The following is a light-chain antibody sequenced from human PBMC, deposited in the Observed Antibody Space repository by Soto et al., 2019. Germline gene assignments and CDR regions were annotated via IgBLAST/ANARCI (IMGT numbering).Light chain of an antibody. Sequence: DIRMTQAPSTLSASVGDRVTITCRARESIKTWLAWYQQRPGKAPNLLIYKASSLQSGVSSRFSGSGSGTEFTLIISSLQTDDSATYYCQQYNVYPYTFGQGPKVQI. CDR3: QQYNVYPYT. V-gene: IGKV1-5*03. J-gene: IGKJ2*01. CDR2: KAS. CDR1: ESIKTW.